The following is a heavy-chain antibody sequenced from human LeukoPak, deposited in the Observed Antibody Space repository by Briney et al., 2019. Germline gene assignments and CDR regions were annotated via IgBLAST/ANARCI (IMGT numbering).Heavy chain of an antibody. Sequence: PSETLSLTCTVSGGSISSYYWSWIRQPPGKGLEWIGYIYYTGTTNYNPSFKSRVTISIDTSKNQFSLNLTSVTAADTAVYYCAHGDYLNNDYWGQGTLVTVSS. CDR2: IYYTGTT. D-gene: IGHD4-17*01. CDR3: AHGDYLNNDY. J-gene: IGHJ4*02. V-gene: IGHV4-59*01. CDR1: GGSISSYY.